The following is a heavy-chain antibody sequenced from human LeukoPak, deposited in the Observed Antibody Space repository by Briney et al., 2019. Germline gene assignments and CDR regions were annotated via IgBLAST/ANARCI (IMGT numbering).Heavy chain of an antibody. V-gene: IGHV3-21*01. CDR3: AREDSSSSDLDY. J-gene: IGHJ4*02. D-gene: IGHD6-6*01. CDR1: GFTFSNYA. Sequence: PGGSLRLSCAASGFTFSNYAMHWVRQAPGKGLEWVSSISSSSSYIYYADSVKGRFTISRDNAKNPLYLQMNSLRAEDTAVYYCAREDSSSSDLDYWGQGTLVTVSS. CDR2: ISSSSSYI.